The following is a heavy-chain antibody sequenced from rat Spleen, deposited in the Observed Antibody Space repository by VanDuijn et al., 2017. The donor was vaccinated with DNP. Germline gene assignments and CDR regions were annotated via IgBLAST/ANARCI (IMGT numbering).Heavy chain of an antibody. V-gene: IGHV3-1*01. CDR2: ISYSGST. CDR1: GYSITSNY. J-gene: IGHJ2*01. CDR3: ARWTRYFDY. D-gene: IGHD1-7*01. Sequence: EVQLQESGSGLVKPSQSLSLTCSVTGYSITSNYWGWIRKFPGNKMEYIGHISYSGSTNYNPSLKSPISITRDTSKNHFFLHLNSVTTEDTATYYCARWTRYFDYWGQGAMVTVSS.